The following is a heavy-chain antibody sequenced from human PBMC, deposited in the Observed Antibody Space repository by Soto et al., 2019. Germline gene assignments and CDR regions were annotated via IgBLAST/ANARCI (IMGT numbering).Heavy chain of an antibody. CDR3: VKDTLGGMTPVFMPGTD. V-gene: IGHV3-30*18. CDR2: ISNDVRNI. D-gene: IGHD1-1*01. J-gene: IGHJ4*02. CDR1: GLTFSTYG. Sequence: VQLVESGGGVVQPGRSLRLSCAASGLTFSTYGFHWVRQAPGKGLEWVAVISNDVRNIHYAESVKGRFTISRDNSKNTLYLKMNSLRPNDTAVYYCVKDTLGGMTPVFMPGTDWGQGTLVTVSS.